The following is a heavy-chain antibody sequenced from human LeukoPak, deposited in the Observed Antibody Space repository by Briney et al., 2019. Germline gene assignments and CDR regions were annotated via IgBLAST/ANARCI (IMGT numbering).Heavy chain of an antibody. CDR2: IYYSGST. J-gene: IGHJ4*02. D-gene: IGHD3-9*01. CDR1: GGSISSSSYY. V-gene: IGHV4-39*01. CDR3: ARSPREDERYFDWLLSFDY. Sequence: SQTLSLTCTVSGGSISSSSYYWGWIRQPPGKGLEWIGSIYYSGSTYYNPSLKSRVTISVDTSKNQFSLKLSSVTAADTAVYYCARSPREDERYFDWLLSFDYWGQGTLVTVSS.